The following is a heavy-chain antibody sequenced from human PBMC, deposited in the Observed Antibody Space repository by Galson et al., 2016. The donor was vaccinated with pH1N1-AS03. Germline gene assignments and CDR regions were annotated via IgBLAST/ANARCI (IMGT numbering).Heavy chain of an antibody. D-gene: IGHD5-18*01. CDR1: GFIFSSYW. V-gene: IGHV3-7*03. CDR3: ARYREINTPMTEPPYYSMDV. CDR2: INQDGNVK. J-gene: IGHJ6*02. Sequence: GSLRLSCAASGFIFSSYWMGWVRQAPGKGLQWVANINQDGNVKYYGDSVKGRFTISRDSAKNSLFLQMNSLSPEDTAVYYCARYREINTPMTEPPYYSMDVWGQGTTVTVSS.